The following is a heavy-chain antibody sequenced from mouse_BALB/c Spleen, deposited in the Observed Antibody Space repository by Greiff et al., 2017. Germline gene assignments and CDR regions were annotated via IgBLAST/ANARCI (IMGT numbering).Heavy chain of an antibody. Sequence: EVKVVESGGGLVQPGGSRKLSCAASGFTFSSFGMHWVRQAPEKGLEWVAYISSGSSTIYYADTVKGRFTISRDNPKNTLFLQMTSLRSEDTAMYYCARGSTMITTGFAYWGQGTLVTVSA. D-gene: IGHD2-4*01. J-gene: IGHJ3*01. V-gene: IGHV5-17*02. CDR1: GFTFSSFG. CDR2: ISSGSSTI. CDR3: ARGSTMITTGFAY.